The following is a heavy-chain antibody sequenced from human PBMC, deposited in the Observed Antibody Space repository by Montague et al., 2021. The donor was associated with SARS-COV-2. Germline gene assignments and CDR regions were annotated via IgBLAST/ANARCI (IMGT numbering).Heavy chain of an antibody. Sequence: SRRLSCAASGFPFSSYSMNWVRQAPGKGLEWVSSISSSSSYIYYADSVKGRFTISRDNAKNSLYLQMNSLRAEDTAVYYCARNGYCSSTSCSIYGMDVWGQGTTVTVSS. V-gene: IGHV3-21*01. J-gene: IGHJ6*02. D-gene: IGHD2-2*01. CDR1: GFPFSSYS. CDR2: ISSSSSYI. CDR3: ARNGYCSSTSCSIYGMDV.